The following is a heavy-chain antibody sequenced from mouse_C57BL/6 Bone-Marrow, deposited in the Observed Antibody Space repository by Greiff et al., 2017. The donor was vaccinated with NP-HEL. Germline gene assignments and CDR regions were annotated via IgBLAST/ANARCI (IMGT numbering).Heavy chain of an antibody. CDR3: ARATYYDYDGAMDF. CDR2: INPNHGGN. J-gene: IGHJ4*01. D-gene: IGHD2-4*01. Sequence: EVQLQQSGPELVKPGASVKISCKASGYTFTDYYMNWVKQSHGKSLEWIGDINPNHGGNSYNQKFKGKATLTVDKSSSTAYMELRSLTSEDSAVYYCARATYYDYDGAMDFWGQGTSVTVSS. CDR1: GYTFTDYY. V-gene: IGHV1-26*01.